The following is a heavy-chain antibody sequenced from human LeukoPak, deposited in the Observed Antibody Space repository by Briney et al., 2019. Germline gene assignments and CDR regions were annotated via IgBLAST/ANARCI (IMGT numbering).Heavy chain of an antibody. J-gene: IGHJ4*02. Sequence: SQTLSLTCSVSGGSISSGSYYWRWIRQPAGKGLEWIARIYTSGSTHYNPALKSRVTISVDTSNNQFALKLSSVTAAGTAVYYCAGGGWSQCDYWGQGTLVSVSS. CDR1: GGSISSGSYY. CDR3: AGGGWSQCDY. D-gene: IGHD6-19*01. CDR2: IYTSGST. V-gene: IGHV4-61*02.